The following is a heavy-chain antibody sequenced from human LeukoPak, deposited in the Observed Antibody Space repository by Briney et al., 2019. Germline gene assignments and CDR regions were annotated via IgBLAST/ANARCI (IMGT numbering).Heavy chain of an antibody. CDR3: AREVWFGEPHAFDI. D-gene: IGHD3-10*01. CDR2: IYYSGST. Sequence: SQTLSLTCTVSGGSISSGGYYWSWIRQHPGKGLEWIGYIYYSGSTYYNPSLKSRVTISVDTSKNQFSLKLSSVTAADTAVYYCAREVWFGEPHAFDIWGQGTMVTVSS. J-gene: IGHJ3*02. V-gene: IGHV4-31*03. CDR1: GGSISSGGYY.